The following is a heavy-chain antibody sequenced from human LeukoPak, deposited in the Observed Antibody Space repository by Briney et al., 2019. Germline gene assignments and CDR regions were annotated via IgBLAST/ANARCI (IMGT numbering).Heavy chain of an antibody. CDR1: GYTFTSYY. V-gene: IGHV1-46*01. D-gene: IGHD3-10*01. CDR2: INPSGGST. Sequence: ASVKVSCKASGYTFTSYYMHWVRQAPGQWLEWMGIINPSGGSTSYAQKFQGRVTMTRDTSTSTVYMELSSLRSEDTAVYYCARDHYPRITMVRGVIDYWGQGTLVTVSS. CDR3: ARDHYPRITMVRGVIDY. J-gene: IGHJ4*02.